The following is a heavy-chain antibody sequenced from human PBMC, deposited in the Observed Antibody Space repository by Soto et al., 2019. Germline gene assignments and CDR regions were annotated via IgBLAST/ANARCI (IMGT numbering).Heavy chain of an antibody. CDR1: GYSFTSYW. V-gene: IGHV5-10-1*01. CDR3: ARGGSNYTPFYYYYGMDV. Sequence: PGESLKISCKGSGYSFTSYWISWVRQMPGKGLEWMGRIDPSDSYTNYSPSFQGHVTISADKSISTAYLQWSSLKASDTAMYYCARGGSNYTPFYYYYGMDVWGQGTTVTVSS. CDR2: IDPSDSYT. J-gene: IGHJ6*02. D-gene: IGHD4-4*01.